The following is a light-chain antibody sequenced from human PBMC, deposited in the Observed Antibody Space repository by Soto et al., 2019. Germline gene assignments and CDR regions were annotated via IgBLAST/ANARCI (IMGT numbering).Light chain of an antibody. V-gene: IGKV4-1*01. CDR3: QQYYSSPFT. CDR2: WAS. J-gene: IGKJ3*01. CDR1: RSVLSSSKNKNF. Sequence: DIVMTQSPDSLALSLGERATINCKSSRSVLSSSKNKNFLAWYQQKPRQPPRLLIYWASTRESGVPDRFRGSGSGTDFTLTISSLQAEDVAVYYCQQYYSSPFTFGPGTKVEVK.